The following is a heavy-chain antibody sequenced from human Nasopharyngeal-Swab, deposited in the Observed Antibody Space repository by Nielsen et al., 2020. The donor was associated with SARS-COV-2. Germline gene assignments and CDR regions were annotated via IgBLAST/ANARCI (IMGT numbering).Heavy chain of an antibody. V-gene: IGHV3-21*01. CDR1: GFTFSSYS. CDR2: ISSSSSYI. Sequence: GGSLRLSCAASGFTFSSYSMNWVRQAPGKGLEWVSSISSSSSYIYYADSVKGRFTISRDNAKSSLYLQMNSLRAEDTAVYYCARASGYDFGYYYGMDVWAKGPRSPSP. D-gene: IGHD5-12*01. CDR3: ARASGYDFGYYYGMDV. J-gene: IGHJ6*02.